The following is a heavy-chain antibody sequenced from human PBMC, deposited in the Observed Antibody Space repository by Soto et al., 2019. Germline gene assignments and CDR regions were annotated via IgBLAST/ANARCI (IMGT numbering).Heavy chain of an antibody. CDR3: ARGPPFGY. CDR1: GGSISSYY. CDR2: ISHTGTT. Sequence: SETLSLTCTVSGGSISSYYWSWIRQSPGKGLEWVAYISHTGTTDYNPSLKSRLTISVDRSKNQFSLKLTSVTAADTAVYYCARGPPFGYWGQGTLVTVSS. J-gene: IGHJ4*02. D-gene: IGHD3-10*01. V-gene: IGHV4-59*12.